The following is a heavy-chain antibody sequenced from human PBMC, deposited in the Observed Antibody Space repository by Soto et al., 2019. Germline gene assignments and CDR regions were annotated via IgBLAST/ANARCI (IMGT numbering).Heavy chain of an antibody. Sequence: SETLSLTCAVYGGSFSGYYWSWIRQPPGKGLEWIGEINHSGSTNYNPSLKSRVTISVDTSKNQFSLKLRSVTAADTAVYYCARGRSRKSGSSWLRFDYWGQGTLVTVSS. D-gene: IGHD6-13*01. J-gene: IGHJ4*02. CDR1: GGSFSGYY. CDR3: ARGRSRKSGSSWLRFDY. V-gene: IGHV4-34*01. CDR2: INHSGST.